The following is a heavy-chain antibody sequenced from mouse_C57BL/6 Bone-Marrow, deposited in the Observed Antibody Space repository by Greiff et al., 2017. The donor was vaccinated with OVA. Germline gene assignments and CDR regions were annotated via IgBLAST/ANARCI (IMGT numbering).Heavy chain of an antibody. V-gene: IGHV1-62-2*01. D-gene: IGHD4-1*01. CDR3: ARHEEGLGFDY. CDR1: GYTFTEYT. J-gene: IGHJ2*01. CDR2: FYPGSGSI. Sequence: QVQLKESGAELVKPGASVKLSCKASGYTFTEYTIHWVKQRSGQGLEWIGWFYPGSGSIRYNEKFKDKATVTADKSSSTVYMELSRLTSEDSAVYFCARHEEGLGFDYWGQGTTLTVSS.